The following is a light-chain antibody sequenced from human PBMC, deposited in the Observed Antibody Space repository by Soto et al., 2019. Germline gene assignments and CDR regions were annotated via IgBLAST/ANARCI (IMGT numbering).Light chain of an antibody. CDR1: RYVAGN. Sequence: EIVVTQSPATLSVSPGERATLSCRASRYVAGNLAWYQQKPGQAPRLLIYGASTRATGIPARFSGSGSGTEFTLTINRLQSEDFAVYYCQQYDNGLTFGGGTTVEI. CDR2: GAS. V-gene: IGKV3-15*01. J-gene: IGKJ4*01. CDR3: QQYDNGLT.